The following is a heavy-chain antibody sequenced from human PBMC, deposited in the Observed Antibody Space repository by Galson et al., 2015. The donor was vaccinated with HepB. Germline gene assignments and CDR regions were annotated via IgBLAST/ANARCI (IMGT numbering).Heavy chain of an antibody. CDR2: ISGSGALT. CDR1: GFTFSVYA. Sequence: SLRLSCAASGFTFSVYAMSWVRQSPGKGLEWVSTISGSGALTYYADSVKGRFTISRDTSRNTVSMEMKSLRAEDTAVYYCARDVLLTFGRAYSNFWGQGTRVTVSS. J-gene: IGHJ4*02. CDR3: ARDVLLTFGRAYSNF. D-gene: IGHD3-16*01. V-gene: IGHV3-23*01.